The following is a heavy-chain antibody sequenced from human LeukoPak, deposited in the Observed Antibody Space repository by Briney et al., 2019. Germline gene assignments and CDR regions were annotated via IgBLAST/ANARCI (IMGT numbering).Heavy chain of an antibody. D-gene: IGHD3-10*01. J-gene: IGHJ5*02. Sequence: ASVKVSCKASGYTFTSYDINWVRQATGQGLEWMGWMNPNSGNTGYAQKFQGRVTMTRNTSISTAYMELSSLRSEDTGVYYCARRYTYYYGSGSFGGFDPWGQGTLVTVSS. CDR3: ARRYTYYYGSGSFGGFDP. CDR1: GYTFTSYD. CDR2: MNPNSGNT. V-gene: IGHV1-8*01.